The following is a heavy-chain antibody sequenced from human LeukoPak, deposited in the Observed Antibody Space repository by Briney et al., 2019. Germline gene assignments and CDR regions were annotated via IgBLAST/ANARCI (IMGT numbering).Heavy chain of an antibody. Sequence: SETLSLTCTVSGDSINRSSFYWGWIRQSPGKGLEWIGSIYSYGNTRYNPSLKSRVTISVDTSKNQFSLRLTSVTAADTAVYYCARQTGSGLFILPGGQGTLVTVSS. J-gene: IGHJ4*02. CDR2: IYSYGNT. CDR3: ARQTGSGLFILP. V-gene: IGHV4-39*01. D-gene: IGHD3/OR15-3a*01. CDR1: GDSINRSSFY.